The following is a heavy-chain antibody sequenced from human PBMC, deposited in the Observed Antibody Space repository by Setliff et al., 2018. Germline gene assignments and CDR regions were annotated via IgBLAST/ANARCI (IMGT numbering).Heavy chain of an antibody. CDR1: GYPFVGYF. V-gene: IGHV1-2*02. Sequence: ASVKVSCNASGYPFVGYFIYWMRQAPGQGLEWVGWIDTKSGRTKYVVKFQDRVTMTRDTSSSTIYMEVNSLTSDDTAVYFCAKQGDLAFDYWGQGTQVTVS. D-gene: IGHD3-16*01. CDR3: AKQGDLAFDY. CDR2: IDTKSGRT. J-gene: IGHJ4*02.